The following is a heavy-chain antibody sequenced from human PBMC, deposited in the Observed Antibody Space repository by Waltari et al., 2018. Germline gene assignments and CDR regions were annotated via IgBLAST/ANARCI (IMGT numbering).Heavy chain of an antibody. V-gene: IGHV4-34*01. CDR3: ARGRCISTWFCKYYGVDV. Sequence: QVQLQQWGAGPLKPSETLSLTCGAFGGTFSGYYWSWTRQAPGKGLVWVGEINHSGTTNYNPSLKSRVTISIDTSKSQFSLKLSSVTAADTAVYYCARGRCISTWFCKYYGVDVWGQGTAVTVSS. CDR2: INHSGTT. D-gene: IGHD6-13*01. J-gene: IGHJ6*02. CDR1: GGTFSGYY.